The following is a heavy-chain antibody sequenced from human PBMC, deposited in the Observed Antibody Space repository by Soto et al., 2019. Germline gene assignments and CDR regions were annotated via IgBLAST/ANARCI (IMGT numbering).Heavy chain of an antibody. V-gene: IGHV3-48*02. CDR1: GFTFSSYS. Sequence: GGSLRLSCAASGFTFSSYSMNWVRQAPGKGLEWVSYISSSSTIYYADSVKGRFTISRDNAKNSLYLQMNSLRDEDTAVYYCARVADYDFWSGYLYYYYGMDVWGQGTTVTVSS. CDR2: ISSSSTI. CDR3: ARVADYDFWSGYLYYYYGMDV. J-gene: IGHJ6*02. D-gene: IGHD3-3*01.